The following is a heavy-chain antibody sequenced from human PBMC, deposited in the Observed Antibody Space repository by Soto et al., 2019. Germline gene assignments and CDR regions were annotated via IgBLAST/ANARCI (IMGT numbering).Heavy chain of an antibody. CDR1: GFTFSSYG. V-gene: IGHV3-33*01. CDR3: ARDPQTYYFDY. Sequence: GGSLRLSCAASGFTFSSYGMHWVRQAPGKGLEWVAVIWYDGSNKYYADSVKGRFTISRDNSKNTLYLQMNSLRAEDTAVYYCARDPQTYYFDYWGQGTLVTVSA. J-gene: IGHJ4*02. CDR2: IWYDGSNK.